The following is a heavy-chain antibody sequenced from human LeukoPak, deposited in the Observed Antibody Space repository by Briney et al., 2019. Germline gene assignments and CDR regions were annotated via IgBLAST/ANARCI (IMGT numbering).Heavy chain of an antibody. V-gene: IGHV1-18*01. Sequence: ASVKVSCKASGYTFTSYGISWVRQAPGQGLEWMGWISAYNGNTNYAQKLQGRVTMTTDTSTSTAYMELSRLRSDDTAVYYCARDRAVPYYFDYWGQGTLATVSS. CDR3: ARDRAVPYYFDY. CDR1: GYTFTSYG. CDR2: ISAYNGNT. J-gene: IGHJ4*02.